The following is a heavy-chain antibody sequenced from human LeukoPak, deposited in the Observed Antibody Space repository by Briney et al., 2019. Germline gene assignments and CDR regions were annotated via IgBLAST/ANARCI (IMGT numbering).Heavy chain of an antibody. J-gene: IGHJ5*02. V-gene: IGHV3-49*03. D-gene: IGHD6-6*01. CDR3: TRDGWARIAARQRNNWFDP. CDR2: IRSKAYGGTT. Sequence: PGGSLRLSCTASGFTFGDYAMSWFRQAPGKGLEWVGFIRSKAYGGTTEYAASVKGRFTISRDDSKSIAYLQMNSLKTEDTAVYYCTRDGWARIAARQRNNWFDPWGQGTLVTVSS. CDR1: GFTFGDYA.